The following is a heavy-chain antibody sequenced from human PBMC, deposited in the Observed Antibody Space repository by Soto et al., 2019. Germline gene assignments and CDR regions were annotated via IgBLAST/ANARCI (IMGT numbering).Heavy chain of an antibody. CDR1: GFTFSSYG. Sequence: PGGSLRLACAASGFTFSSYGMHWVRQAPGKGLVWVSRINSDGSSTTYADSVKGRFTISRDNAKNTLYLQMNSLTAEDTAVYYCARAYSSGYDYWGQGTLVTVSS. D-gene: IGHD6-19*01. J-gene: IGHJ4*02. CDR2: INSDGSST. V-gene: IGHV3-74*01. CDR3: ARAYSSGYDY.